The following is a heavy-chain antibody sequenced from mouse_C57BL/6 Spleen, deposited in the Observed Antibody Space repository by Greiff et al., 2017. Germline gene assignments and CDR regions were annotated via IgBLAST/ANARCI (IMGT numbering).Heavy chain of an antibody. D-gene: IGHD2-1*01. CDR3: ARGGYGSSLWFAY. CDR2: INPNNGGT. V-gene: IGHV1-18*01. J-gene: IGHJ3*01. CDR1: GYTFTDYN. Sequence: EVQLQQSGPELVKPGASVKIPCKASGYTFTDYNMDWVKQSHGKSLEWIGDINPNNGGTIYNQKFKGKATLTVDKSSSTAYMELRSLTSEDTAVYYCARGGYGSSLWFAYWGQGTLVTVSA.